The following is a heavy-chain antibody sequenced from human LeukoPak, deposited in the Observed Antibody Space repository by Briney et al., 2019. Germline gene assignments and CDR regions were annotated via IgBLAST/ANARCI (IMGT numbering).Heavy chain of an antibody. V-gene: IGHV1-2*02. CDR2: INPNSGGT. D-gene: IGHD2-2*01. CDR1: GYTFTGYY. CDR3: ARVFYAKDIVVVPAYYYYYLDV. J-gene: IGHJ6*03. Sequence: ASVKVSCKASGYTFTGYYMHWVRQAPGQGLEWMGWINPNSGGTNYAQKFQGRVTMTRDTSISTAYMEVSRLRSDDTAVYYCARVFYAKDIVVVPAYYYYYLDVWGKGTTVTASS.